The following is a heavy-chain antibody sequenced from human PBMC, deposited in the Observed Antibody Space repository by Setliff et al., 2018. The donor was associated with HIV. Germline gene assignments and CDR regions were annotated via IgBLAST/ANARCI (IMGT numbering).Heavy chain of an antibody. D-gene: IGHD3-22*01. V-gene: IGHV3-48*01. CDR2: ITADSKII. CDR1: GFTFSRYS. Sequence: HPGGSLRLSCTASGFTFSRYSMNWVRQAPGKGLEWVAYITADSKIISYAESVKGRFTLTSDMSANTVYMDLTTLRSEDTAVYYCASPMFYDGKVVWGQGTPVTVSS. J-gene: IGHJ4*02. CDR3: ASPMFYDGKVV.